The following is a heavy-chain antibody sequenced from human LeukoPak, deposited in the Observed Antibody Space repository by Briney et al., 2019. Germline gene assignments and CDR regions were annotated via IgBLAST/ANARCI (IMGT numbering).Heavy chain of an antibody. CDR2: IEYSGST. CDR3: ARDNRRFGEKGGMDV. V-gene: IGHV4-31*03. J-gene: IGHJ6*02. D-gene: IGHD3-10*01. Sequence: PSETLSLTCTVSGGSISNGGYYWTWIRQHPGNGLEWTAYIEYSGSTYYNPSLKGRVTLSVDTSKNQFSLKLSSVTAADTAVYYCARDNRRFGEKGGMDVWGQGTTVTVSS. CDR1: GGSISNGGYY.